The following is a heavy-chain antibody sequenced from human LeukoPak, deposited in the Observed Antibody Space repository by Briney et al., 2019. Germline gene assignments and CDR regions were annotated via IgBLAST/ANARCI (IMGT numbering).Heavy chain of an antibody. J-gene: IGHJ4*02. CDR2: ISHDGSNK. V-gene: IGHV3-30*04. CDR3: ASLILTGYYSSDS. CDR1: GFTFSSYA. D-gene: IGHD3-9*01. Sequence: TGGSLRLSCAASGFTFSSYAMHWVRQAPGKGLEWVAFISHDGSNKYYADSVKGRFTTSRDNSKNTLYLQMNSLRAEDTAVYYCASLILTGYYSSDSWGQGTLVTVSS.